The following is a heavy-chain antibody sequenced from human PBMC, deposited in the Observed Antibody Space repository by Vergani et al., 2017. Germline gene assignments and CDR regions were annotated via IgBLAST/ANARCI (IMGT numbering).Heavy chain of an antibody. CDR1: GFTFSSYW. CDR3: AGDLVDYGYYYYMDV. CDR2: IKQDGSEK. Sequence: EVQLVESGGGLVQPGGSLRLSCAASGFTFSSYWMSWVRQAPGKGLGWVANIKQDGSEKYYVDSVKGRFTISRDNAKNSLYLQMNSLRAEDTAVYYCAGDLVDYGYYYYMDVWGKGTTVTVSS. J-gene: IGHJ6*03. V-gene: IGHV3-7*01. D-gene: IGHD4-17*01.